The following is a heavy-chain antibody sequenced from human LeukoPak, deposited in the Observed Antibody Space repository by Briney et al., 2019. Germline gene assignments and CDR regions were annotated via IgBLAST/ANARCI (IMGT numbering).Heavy chain of an antibody. V-gene: IGHV3-15*01. CDR2: IKPKTDGGTT. CDR3: TRGHYGR. Sequence: GGSLRLSCAASGFTVSFNYMNWVRQVPGKGLEWVGHIKPKTDGGTTDYAAPVKGRFTISRDDSKSTLYLQMDSLKTEDTAVYYCTRGHYGRWGQGTLVTVSS. CDR1: GFTVSFNY. D-gene: IGHD3-10*01. J-gene: IGHJ4*02.